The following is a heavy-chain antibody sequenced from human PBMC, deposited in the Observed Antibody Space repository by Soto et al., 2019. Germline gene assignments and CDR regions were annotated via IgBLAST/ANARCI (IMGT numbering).Heavy chain of an antibody. D-gene: IGHD3-22*01. Sequence: GGSLSLSCAASGFTFRSYGMHWVRQDPGKGLVWVVVISYDGSTTYYVASVKGRFTISRDNSKNTLYIQMNTLRAADMAIYYWARFLREDSSGSFDYWGQGTLVTVSS. J-gene: IGHJ4*02. CDR3: ARFLREDSSGSFDY. CDR1: GFTFRSYG. V-gene: IGHV3-30*03. CDR2: ISYDGSTT.